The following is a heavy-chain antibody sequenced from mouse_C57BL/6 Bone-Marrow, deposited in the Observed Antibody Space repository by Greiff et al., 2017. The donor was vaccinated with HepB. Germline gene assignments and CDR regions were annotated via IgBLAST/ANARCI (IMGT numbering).Heavy chain of an antibody. J-gene: IGHJ3*01. CDR1: GYTFTSYG. Sequence: VKLVESGAELARPGASVKLSCKASGYTFTSYGISWVKQRTGQGLEWIGEIYPRSGNTYYNEKFKGKATLTADKSSSTAYMELRSLTSEDSAVYFCAGYYYGSPWFAYWGQGTLVTVSA. V-gene: IGHV1-81*01. CDR3: AGYYYGSPWFAY. D-gene: IGHD1-1*01. CDR2: IYPRSGNT.